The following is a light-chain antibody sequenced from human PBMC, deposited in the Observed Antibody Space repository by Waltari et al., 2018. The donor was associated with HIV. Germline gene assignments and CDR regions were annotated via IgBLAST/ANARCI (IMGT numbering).Light chain of an antibody. CDR3: QQYYSSSA. CDR1: QSISTW. Sequence: DIQMTQSPSTLSASVGDRVTITCRASQSISTWLAWYQQKPGNAPSLLIYSASTLQSGVPSRFSGSGSGTEFSLTISSLQSDDFATYYCQQYYSSSAFGPGTKVEIK. J-gene: IGKJ1*01. CDR2: SAS. V-gene: IGKV1-5*03.